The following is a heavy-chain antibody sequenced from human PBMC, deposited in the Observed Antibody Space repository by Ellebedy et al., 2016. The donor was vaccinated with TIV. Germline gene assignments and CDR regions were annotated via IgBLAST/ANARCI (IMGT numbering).Heavy chain of an antibody. Sequence: SETLSLTCTVSGDSISRSSYYWGWIRQPPGKGLEWIGSIYSSGSTDYNPSLKSRVTISADTSKNQFSLRLSSVTAADTGVYYCARWFGELLYVRWFDPWGQGTLVSVSS. CDR2: IYSSGST. D-gene: IGHD3-10*01. CDR1: GDSISRSSYY. CDR3: ARWFGELLYVRWFDP. J-gene: IGHJ5*02. V-gene: IGHV4-39*01.